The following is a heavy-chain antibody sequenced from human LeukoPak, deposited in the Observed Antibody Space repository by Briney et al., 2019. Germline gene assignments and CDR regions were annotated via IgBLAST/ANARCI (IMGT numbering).Heavy chain of an antibody. J-gene: IGHJ5*02. V-gene: IGHV4-59*10. CDR3: ARQAIRGFCSSTSCYTKGDNWFDP. CDR2: IYTSGST. D-gene: IGHD2-2*02. CDR1: GGSFSGNY. Sequence: SETLSLTCAVYGGSFSGNYWSWIRQPAGKGLEWIGRIYTSGSTNYNPSLKSRVTMSVDTSKNQFSLKLSSVTAADTAVYYCARQAIRGFCSSTSCYTKGDNWFDPWGQGTLVTVSS.